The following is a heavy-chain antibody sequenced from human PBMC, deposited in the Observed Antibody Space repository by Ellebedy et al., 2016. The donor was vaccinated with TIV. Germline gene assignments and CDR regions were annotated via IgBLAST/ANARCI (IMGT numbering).Heavy chain of an antibody. Sequence: MPSETLSLTCTVSGGSISSGGYYWSWIRQPPGKGLEWIGYIYYSGNTNYNPSLKSRVTISVDTSKNQFSLNLSSVTAADTAVYYCASLPFYYDSSGYYYFDYWGQGTLVTVSS. J-gene: IGHJ4*02. V-gene: IGHV4-61*08. CDR1: GGSISSGGYY. CDR3: ASLPFYYDSSGYYYFDY. D-gene: IGHD3-22*01. CDR2: IYYSGNT.